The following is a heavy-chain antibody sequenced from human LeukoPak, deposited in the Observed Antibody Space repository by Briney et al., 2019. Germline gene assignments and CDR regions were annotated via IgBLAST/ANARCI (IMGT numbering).Heavy chain of an antibody. V-gene: IGHV3-7*01. J-gene: IGHJ5*02. Sequence: GGSLRLSCAASGFTFSDYYMSWIRQAPGKGLEWVANIKQDGSEKYYVDSVKGRFTISRDNAKNSLYLQMNSLRAEDTAVYYCAREKDTATLFDPWGQGTLVTVSS. CDR1: GFTFSDYY. D-gene: IGHD5-18*01. CDR2: IKQDGSEK. CDR3: AREKDTATLFDP.